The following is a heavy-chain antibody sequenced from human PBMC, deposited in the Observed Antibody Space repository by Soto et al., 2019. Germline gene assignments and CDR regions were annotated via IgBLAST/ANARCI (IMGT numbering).Heavy chain of an antibody. CDR1: GYTFTGYY. J-gene: IGHJ6*02. D-gene: IGHD2-15*01. CDR3: ALGGNEPTGNYYGMDV. V-gene: IGHV1-2*04. CDR2: INPNSGGT. Sequence: ASVKVSCKASGYTFTGYYMHWVRQAPGQGLEWMGWINPNSGGTNYAQKFQGWVTMTRDTSISTAYMELSRLRSDDTAVYYCALGGNEPTGNYYGMDVWGQGTKVTVS.